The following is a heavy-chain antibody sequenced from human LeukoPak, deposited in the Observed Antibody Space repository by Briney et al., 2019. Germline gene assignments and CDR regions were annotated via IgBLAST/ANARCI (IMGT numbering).Heavy chain of an antibody. J-gene: IGHJ5*02. D-gene: IGHD5-12*01. CDR1: GFTFSSYE. CDR3: ARDPAVATKRVVWFDP. V-gene: IGHV3-48*03. Sequence: PGGSLRLSCAASGFTFSSYEMNWVRQAPGKGLEWVSYISSSGSTIYYADSVKGRFTISRDNAKNSLYLQMNSLRAEDTAVYYCARDPAVATKRVVWFDPWGQGTLVTVSS. CDR2: ISSSGSTI.